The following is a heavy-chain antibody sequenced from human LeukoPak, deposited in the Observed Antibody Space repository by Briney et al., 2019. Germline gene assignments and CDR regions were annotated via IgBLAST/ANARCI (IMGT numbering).Heavy chain of an antibody. CDR1: GGSISSGSYY. CDR3: ARDRSTGYAFDI. V-gene: IGHV4-61*02. CDR2: IYTSGST. D-gene: IGHD1-14*01. Sequence: SETLSLTCTVSGGSISSGSYYWSWIRQPAGKGLGWIGRIYTSGSTNYNPSLKSRVTISVDTSKNQFSLKLSSVTAADTAVYYCARDRSTGYAFDIWGQGTMVTVSS. J-gene: IGHJ3*02.